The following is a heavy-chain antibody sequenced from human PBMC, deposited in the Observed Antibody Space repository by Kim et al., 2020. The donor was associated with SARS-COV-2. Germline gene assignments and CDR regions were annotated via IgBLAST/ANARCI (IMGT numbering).Heavy chain of an antibody. Sequence: LKIRVTMSVDTSKNQFSLQLGSVTAADTAVYYCARMRTGIAVAVTYAFDIWGQGTMVTVSS. D-gene: IGHD6-19*01. CDR3: ARMRTGIAVAVTYAFDI. V-gene: IGHV4-4*06. J-gene: IGHJ3*02.